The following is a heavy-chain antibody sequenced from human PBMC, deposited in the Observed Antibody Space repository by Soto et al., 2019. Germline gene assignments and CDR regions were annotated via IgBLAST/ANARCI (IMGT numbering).Heavy chain of an antibody. V-gene: IGHV4-30-4*01. CDR3: ARGIGGYSYGYYYYYGMDV. D-gene: IGHD5-18*01. CDR2: IYYSGST. Sequence: QVQLQESGPGLVKPSQTLSLSCTVSGGSISSRDYYWSWIRQPPGKGLEWIGYIYYSGSTYYNPSLKSRVAISVDTSKNQFSLKLSSVTAADTAVYYCARGIGGYSYGYYYYYGMDVWGQGTTVTVSS. CDR1: GGSISSRDYY. J-gene: IGHJ6*02.